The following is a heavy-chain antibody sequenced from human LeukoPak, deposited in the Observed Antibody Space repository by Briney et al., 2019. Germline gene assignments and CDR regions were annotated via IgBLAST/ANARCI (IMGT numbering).Heavy chain of an antibody. CDR2: IKQGGSEK. CDR1: GFTFSSYW. V-gene: IGHV3-7*01. Sequence: PGGSLRLSCAASGFTFSSYWMSWVRQAPGKGLEWVANIKQGGSEKYYVDSVKGRFTISRDNAKNSLHLQMNSLRAEDTAVYYCARVGEEYQLLRLYYYYYYMDVWGKGTTVTVSS. J-gene: IGHJ6*03. D-gene: IGHD2-2*01. CDR3: ARVGEEYQLLRLYYYYYYMDV.